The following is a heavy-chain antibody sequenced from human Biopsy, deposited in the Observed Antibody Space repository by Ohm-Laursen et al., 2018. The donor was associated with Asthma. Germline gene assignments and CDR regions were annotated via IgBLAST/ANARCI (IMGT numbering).Heavy chain of an antibody. D-gene: IGHD3-9*01. CDR2: ANTGNGDT. V-gene: IGHV1-3*04. J-gene: IGHJ3*01. Sequence: GASVKVSCNASGYNFISFAIHWVRQATGQRLEWMGWANTGNGDTKYSQKFQGRVTITRDTSASTAYMELRSLRSEDTATYYCARTYYDFLTGQVKDVFGVWGQGTMVTVSS. CDR1: GYNFISFA. CDR3: ARTYYDFLTGQVKDVFGV.